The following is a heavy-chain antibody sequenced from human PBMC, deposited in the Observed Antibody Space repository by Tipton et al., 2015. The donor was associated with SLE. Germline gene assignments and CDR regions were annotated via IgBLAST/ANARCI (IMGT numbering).Heavy chain of an antibody. J-gene: IGHJ3*02. D-gene: IGHD3-16*01. CDR2: IYYSGST. CDR1: GGSISSNSYY. V-gene: IGHV4-39*07. Sequence: TLSLTCIVSGGSISSNSYYWGWIRQPPGKGLEWIGSIYYSGSTYYNPSLKSRVTISVDTSKNQFSLKLSSVTAADTAVYYCARGGAFDIWGQGTMVTVSS. CDR3: ARGGAFDI.